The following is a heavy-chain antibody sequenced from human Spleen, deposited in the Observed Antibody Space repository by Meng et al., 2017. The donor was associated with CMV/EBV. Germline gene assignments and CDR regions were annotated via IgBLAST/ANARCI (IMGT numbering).Heavy chain of an antibody. CDR1: GGSISSGSYS. CDR2: IYTSGST. Sequence: QLQDAGPGLGKPSQTPSLTCTVSGGSISSGSYSWSWIRQPAGKGLEWIGRIYTSGSTNYNPSLKSRVTISVDTSKNQFSLKLSSVTAADTAVYYCARGRYSYGSFDYWGQGTLVTVSS. J-gene: IGHJ4*02. CDR3: ARGRYSYGSFDY. V-gene: IGHV4-61*02. D-gene: IGHD5-18*01.